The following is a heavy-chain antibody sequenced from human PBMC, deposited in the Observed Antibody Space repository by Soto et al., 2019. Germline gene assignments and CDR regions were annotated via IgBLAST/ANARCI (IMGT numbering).Heavy chain of an antibody. J-gene: IGHJ4*02. D-gene: IGHD5-18*01. Sequence: QVQLVESGGGVVQPGRSLRLSCAASGFTFSSYAMHWVRQAPGKGLEWVAVISYDGSNKYYADSVKGRFTISRDNSKNPLYLQMNSLRAEDTAVYYWARTGGYSYGYPDYWGQGTLVTVSS. V-gene: IGHV3-30-3*01. CDR3: ARTGGYSYGYPDY. CDR2: ISYDGSNK. CDR1: GFTFSSYA.